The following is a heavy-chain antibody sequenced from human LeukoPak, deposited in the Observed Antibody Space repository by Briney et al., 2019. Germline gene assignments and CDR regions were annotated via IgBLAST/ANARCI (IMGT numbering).Heavy chain of an antibody. V-gene: IGHV2-70*04. Sequence: SGPALVKPTQTLTLTCTFSGFSLSTSGMRVSWIRQPPGKALEWLARIDWDDDKFYSTSLKTRLTISKVTSKNQVVLTMTNMDPVDTATYYCARSGYSGYDGYWFDPWGQGTLVTVSS. D-gene: IGHD5-12*01. CDR2: IDWDDDK. J-gene: IGHJ5*02. CDR3: ARSGYSGYDGYWFDP. CDR1: GFSLSTSGMR.